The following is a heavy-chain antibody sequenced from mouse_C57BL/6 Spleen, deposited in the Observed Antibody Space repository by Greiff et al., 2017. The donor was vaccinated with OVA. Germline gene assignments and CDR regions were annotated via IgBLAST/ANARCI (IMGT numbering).Heavy chain of an antibody. CDR2: IWSGGST. CDR3: ATPGDYYGSSYSAWFAY. D-gene: IGHD1-1*01. V-gene: IGHV2-4*01. J-gene: IGHJ3*01. CDR1: GFSLTSYG. Sequence: QVQLQQSGPGLVQPSQSLSITCTVSGFSLTSYGVHWVRQPPGKGLEWLGVIWSGGSTDYNAAFISRLSISKDNSKSQVFFKMNSLQAGDTAIYYCATPGDYYGSSYSAWFAYWGQGTLVTVSA.